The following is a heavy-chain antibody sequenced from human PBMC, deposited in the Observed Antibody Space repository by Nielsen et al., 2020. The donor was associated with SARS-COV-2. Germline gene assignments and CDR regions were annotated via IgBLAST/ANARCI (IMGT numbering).Heavy chain of an antibody. D-gene: IGHD1-26*01. Sequence: SETLSLTCTVSGGSISSYYWSWIRQPPGKGLEWIGYIYYSGSTNYNPSLKSRVTISVDTSKNQFSLKLSSVTAADTAVYYCARGMRGRGAFDIWGQGTMVTVSS. V-gene: IGHV4-59*01. CDR2: IYYSGST. CDR1: GGSISSYY. CDR3: ARGMRGRGAFDI. J-gene: IGHJ3*02.